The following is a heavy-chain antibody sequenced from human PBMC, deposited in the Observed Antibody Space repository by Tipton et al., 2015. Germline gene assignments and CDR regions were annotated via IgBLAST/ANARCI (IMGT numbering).Heavy chain of an antibody. CDR2: ISFSDTT. J-gene: IGHJ6*02. CDR1: GGSINNNY. V-gene: IGHV4-59*01. CDR3: ARDLEHGMDV. Sequence: TLSLTCTVSGGSINNNYWSWIRQPPGKGLEWIGYISFSDTTHYNPSLKSRITISLNTSKNQFSLKMSSVTAADTAVYFCARDLEHGMDVWGQGTTVTVS.